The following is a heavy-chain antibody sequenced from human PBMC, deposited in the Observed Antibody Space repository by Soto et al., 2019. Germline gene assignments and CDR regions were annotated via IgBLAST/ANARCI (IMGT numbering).Heavy chain of an antibody. J-gene: IGHJ4*02. V-gene: IGHV1-69*12. CDR2: IIPTIGTT. Sequence: QVQLVQSGAEVKKPGSSVKVSCKASGDTFTIFAISWVRQAPGQGLEWMGGIIPTIGTTNYAQRFQGRITITGDESTGTAYMELGSLKSEDTAVYYCARDLGSGYDPGDYWGQGNLVTVSS. CDR3: ARDLGSGYDPGDY. D-gene: IGHD5-12*01. CDR1: GDTFTIFA.